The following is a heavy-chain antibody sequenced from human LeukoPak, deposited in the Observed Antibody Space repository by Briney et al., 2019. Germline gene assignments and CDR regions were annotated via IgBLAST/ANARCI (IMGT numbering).Heavy chain of an antibody. CDR1: GGSISSSSYY. D-gene: IGHD1-26*01. V-gene: IGHV4-39*07. J-gene: IGHJ4*02. Sequence: SSETLSLTCTVSGGSISSSSYYWGWIRQPPGKGLEWIVSIYYSGSTYYNPSLKSRVTISVDTSKNQFSLKLSSVTAADTAVYYCARVRWELLADYWGQGTLVTVSS. CDR3: ARVRWELLADY. CDR2: IYYSGST.